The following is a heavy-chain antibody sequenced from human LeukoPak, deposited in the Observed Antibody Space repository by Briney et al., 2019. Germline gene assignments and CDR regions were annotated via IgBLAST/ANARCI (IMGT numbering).Heavy chain of an antibody. CDR1: GLTFSSYG. CDR3: AKSAYSSGWYGGWFDP. Sequence: PGGSLRLSCAASGLTFSSYGMHWVRQAPGKGLEWVAFIRYDGSNKYYADSVKGRFTISRDNAKNSPYLQMNSLRAEDTALYYCAKSAYSSGWYGGWFDPWGQGTLVTVSS. CDR2: IRYDGSNK. V-gene: IGHV3-30*02. D-gene: IGHD6-19*01. J-gene: IGHJ5*02.